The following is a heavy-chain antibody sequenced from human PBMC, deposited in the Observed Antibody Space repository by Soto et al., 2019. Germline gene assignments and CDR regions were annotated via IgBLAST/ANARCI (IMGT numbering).Heavy chain of an antibody. CDR3: ATTHCSSTSCYYFDY. D-gene: IGHD2-2*01. CDR1: GGSFSGYY. Sequence: QVQLQQWGAGLLKPSETLSLTCAVYGGSFSGYYWSWIHQPPGKGLEWIGEINHSGSTNYNPSLKSRVTISVDTSKNQFSLKLSSVTAADTAVYYCATTHCSSTSCYYFDYWGQGTLVTVSS. V-gene: IGHV4-34*01. CDR2: INHSGST. J-gene: IGHJ4*02.